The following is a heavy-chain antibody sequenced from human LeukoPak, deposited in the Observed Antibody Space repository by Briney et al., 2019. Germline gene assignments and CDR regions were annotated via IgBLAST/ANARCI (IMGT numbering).Heavy chain of an antibody. CDR1: GGTFSSYA. D-gene: IGHD3-10*01. CDR3: VRLSDYGSRSRRFDY. J-gene: IGHJ4*02. Sequence: GASVKVSCKASGGTFSSYAISWVRQAPGQGFQWMGGIIPIFAITNYARKFQGRVTITADESTGTAYMELSSLRSEDTAVYYCVRLSDYGSRSRRFDYWGQGTLVAVSS. CDR2: IIPIFAIT. V-gene: IGHV1-69*13.